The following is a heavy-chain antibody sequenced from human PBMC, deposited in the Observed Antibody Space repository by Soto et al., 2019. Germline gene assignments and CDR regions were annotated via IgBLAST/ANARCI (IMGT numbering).Heavy chain of an antibody. J-gene: IGHJ6*02. D-gene: IGHD3-10*01. CDR2: IYYSGST. Sequence: PSETLSLTCTVSGGSINSYYWSWIRQPPGKGLEWIGYIYYSGSTNYNPSLKSRVTISVDTSKNQFSLKLSSVTAADTAVYYCTTQGFGGLHGLVDVWGQGTTVTVSS. CDR3: TTQGFGGLHGLVDV. V-gene: IGHV4-59*08. CDR1: GGSINSYY.